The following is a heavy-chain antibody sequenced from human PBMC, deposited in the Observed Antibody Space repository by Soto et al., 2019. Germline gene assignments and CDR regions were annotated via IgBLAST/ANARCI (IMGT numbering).Heavy chain of an antibody. V-gene: IGHV3-73*02. CDR3: TRLGHTANWNYFDY. CDR1: GFTFSGSA. Sequence: EVQLVESGGGLVQPGGSLKLSCAASGFTFSGSAMHWVRQASGKGLEWVGRIRTKANTYATAYAASVKGRFTISRDDSKNTAYLQMNSLKTEDTAVYYCTRLGHTANWNYFDYWGQGTLVTVSS. D-gene: IGHD1-1*01. CDR2: IRTKANTYAT. J-gene: IGHJ4*02.